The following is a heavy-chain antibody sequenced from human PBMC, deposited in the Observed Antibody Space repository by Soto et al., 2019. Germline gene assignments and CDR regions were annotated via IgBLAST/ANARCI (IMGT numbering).Heavy chain of an antibody. CDR3: ARGLTASTCSGGSRYSGYFQH. V-gene: IGHV4-31*03. CDR1: GGSISSGGYY. CDR2: IYYSGST. Sequence: SETLSLTCTVSGGSISSGGYYWSWIRQHPGKGLEWIGYIYYSGSTYYNPSLKSRVTISVDTSKNQFSLKLSSVTAADTAVYYCARGLTASTCSGGSRYSGYFQHWGQGTLVTVSS. D-gene: IGHD2-15*01. J-gene: IGHJ1*01.